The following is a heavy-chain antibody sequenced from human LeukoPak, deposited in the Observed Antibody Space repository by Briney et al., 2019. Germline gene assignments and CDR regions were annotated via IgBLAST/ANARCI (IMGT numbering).Heavy chain of an antibody. D-gene: IGHD1-26*01. J-gene: IGHJ3*02. CDR3: AKDFTRVGATVAFDI. V-gene: IGHV3-30*02. CDR1: GFTFSSYG. CDR2: IRYDGSNK. Sequence: GGSLRLSCAASGFTFSSYGMHWVRQAPGKGLEWVAFIRYDGSNKYYADSVKGRFTISRDNSKNTLYLQMNSLRAEDTAVYYCAKDFTRVGATVAFDIWGQGTMVTVSS.